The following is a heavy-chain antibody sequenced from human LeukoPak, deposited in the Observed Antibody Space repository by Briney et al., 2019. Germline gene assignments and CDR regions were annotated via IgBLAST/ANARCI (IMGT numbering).Heavy chain of an antibody. CDR1: GFTFSSYG. CDR3: AKVCCSGGSCYPVDY. Sequence: GGSLRLSCAASGFTFSSYGMHWVRQAPGKGLEWVAVISYDGSNKYYADSVKGRFTISRDNSMNTLYLQMNSLRAEDTAVYYCAKVCCSGGSCYPVDYWRQGTLVTVSS. D-gene: IGHD2-15*01. J-gene: IGHJ4*02. CDR2: ISYDGSNK. V-gene: IGHV3-30*18.